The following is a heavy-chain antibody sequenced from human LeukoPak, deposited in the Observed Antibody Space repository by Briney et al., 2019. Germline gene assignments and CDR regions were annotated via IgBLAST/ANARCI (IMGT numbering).Heavy chain of an antibody. CDR1: GFTFSSFG. D-gene: IGHD3-9*01. Sequence: GGSLRLSCAASGFTFSSFGMHWVRQAPGKGLEWVAVIWFDGTNKYYADSVKGRFTISRDNSKKTLYLQMNSLRAEDMAVYYCAKDQYDILTGTTYYFDYWGKGTTVTVSS. CDR2: IWFDGTNK. CDR3: AKDQYDILTGTTYYFDY. V-gene: IGHV3-33*06. J-gene: IGHJ4*03.